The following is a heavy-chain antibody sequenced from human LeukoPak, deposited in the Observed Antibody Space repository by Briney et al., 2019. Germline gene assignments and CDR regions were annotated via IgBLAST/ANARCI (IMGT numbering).Heavy chain of an antibody. CDR1: GYTLTGLS. CDR2: FDPEDGET. CDR3: ASGQQLVFDY. J-gene: IGHJ4*02. D-gene: IGHD6-13*01. V-gene: IGHV1-24*01. Sequence: ASVKVSCRVSGYTLTGLSMHWVRQAPGKGLEWMGGFDPEDGETIYTQNFQGRVTMTEDTSTDTGYMELSSLRSEDTAVYYCASGQQLVFDYWGQGTLVTVSS.